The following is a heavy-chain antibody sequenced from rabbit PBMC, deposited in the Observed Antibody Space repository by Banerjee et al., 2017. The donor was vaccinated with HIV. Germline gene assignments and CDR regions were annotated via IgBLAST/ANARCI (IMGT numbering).Heavy chain of an antibody. Sequence: QSLEESGGGLVKPGASLTLTCTASGFSFSSSYYMSWVRQAPGKGLEWIACIYAGDGNTYYASWAKGRFTISKTSSTVDLKMTSLTAADAATYFCARSSDGGYLYGMDLWGPGTLVTVS. CDR2: IYAGDGNT. J-gene: IGHJ4*01. D-gene: IGHD6-1*01. CDR3: ARSSDGGYLYGMDL. V-gene: IGHV1S40*01. CDR1: GFSFSSSYY.